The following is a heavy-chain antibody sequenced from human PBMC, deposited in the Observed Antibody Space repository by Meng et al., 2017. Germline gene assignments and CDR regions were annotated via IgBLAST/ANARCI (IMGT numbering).Heavy chain of an antibody. V-gene: IGHV3-30*04. J-gene: IGHJ4*02. CDR2: ISYDGSNK. CDR1: GFTFSSYA. Sequence: GESLKISCVASGFTFSSYAMHWVRQAPGKGLEWVAVISYDGSNKYYADSVKGRFTISRDNSKNTLYLQMNSLRAEDTAVYYCASAGGTTVAATALFGYWGQGTLVTVSS. CDR3: ASAGGTTVAATALFGY. D-gene: IGHD6-25*01.